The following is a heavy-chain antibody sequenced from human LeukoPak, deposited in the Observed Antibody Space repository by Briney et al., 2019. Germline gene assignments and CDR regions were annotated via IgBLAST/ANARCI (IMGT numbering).Heavy chain of an antibody. J-gene: IGHJ3*01. CDR3: ARDFLRTASPDAFDL. V-gene: IGHV4-31*03. CDR2: ISYSGNT. CDR1: GDSISSDGYS. D-gene: IGHD2-21*02. Sequence: SETLSLTCTVSGDSISSDGYSWTWIRQPPGKGLEWIGHISYSGNTYYNPSLKSRVTLSVDESKNQFSLNLTSVTAADTAIYYRARDFLRTASPDAFDLWGQGTMVTVSS.